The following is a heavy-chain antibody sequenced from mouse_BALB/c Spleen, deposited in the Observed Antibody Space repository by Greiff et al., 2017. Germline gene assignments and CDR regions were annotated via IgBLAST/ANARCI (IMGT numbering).Heavy chain of an antibody. CDR1: GYTFSSYW. CDR3: ARYYDYDDGYYAMDY. J-gene: IGHJ4*01. CDR2: ILPGSGST. Sequence: QVQLKQSGAELMKPGASVKISCKATGYTFSSYWIEWVKQRPGHGLEWIGEILPGSGSTNYNEKFKGKATFTADTSSNTAYMQLSSLTSEDSAVYYCARYYDYDDGYYAMDYWGQGTSVTVSS. D-gene: IGHD2-4*01. V-gene: IGHV1-9*01.